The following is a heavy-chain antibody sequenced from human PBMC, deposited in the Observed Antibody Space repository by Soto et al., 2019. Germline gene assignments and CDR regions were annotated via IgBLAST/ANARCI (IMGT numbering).Heavy chain of an antibody. D-gene: IGHD2-15*01. CDR1: GFPFSIYW. Sequence: PGGSLRLSCAASGFPFSIYWMSLVRQSPGKGLEWVANIKQDGSEKYYVDSVKGRLTISRDKAKNSLYLQMNSLRAEDTAVYYCARGRTWPVVVAFDYWAQGTLVTVSS. V-gene: IGHV3-7*03. J-gene: IGHJ4*02. CDR2: IKQDGSEK. CDR3: ARGRTWPVVVAFDY.